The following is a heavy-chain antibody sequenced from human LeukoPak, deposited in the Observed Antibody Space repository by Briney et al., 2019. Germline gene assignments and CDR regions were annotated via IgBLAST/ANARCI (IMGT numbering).Heavy chain of an antibody. Sequence: ASVKVSCKASGYTFTGYQMHWVRQALGQGLEWMGRINPNSGATNYAQKFQGRVTMTRDTSISTAYMELSRLRSDDTAVYYCASPRISGDSSGYYDTLQYWGQGTLVTVSS. CDR3: ASPRISGDSSGYYDTLQY. CDR2: INPNSGAT. V-gene: IGHV1-2*06. D-gene: IGHD3-22*01. J-gene: IGHJ1*01. CDR1: GYTFTGYQ.